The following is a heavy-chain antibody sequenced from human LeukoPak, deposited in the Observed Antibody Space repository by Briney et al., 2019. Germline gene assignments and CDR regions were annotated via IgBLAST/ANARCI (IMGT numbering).Heavy chain of an antibody. Sequence: GGSLTLSCAASGFTFSTYWMSWVRQAPGKGLEWVANINQEGSQKRYMDSVQGRFTISRDNTKNPLFLQMNSLRAEETAVYYFARLKDDGTKRDYWGQGTLVTVSS. CDR3: ARLKDDGTKRDY. CDR1: GFTFSTYW. D-gene: IGHD4/OR15-4a*01. V-gene: IGHV3-7*01. CDR2: INQEGSQK. J-gene: IGHJ4*02.